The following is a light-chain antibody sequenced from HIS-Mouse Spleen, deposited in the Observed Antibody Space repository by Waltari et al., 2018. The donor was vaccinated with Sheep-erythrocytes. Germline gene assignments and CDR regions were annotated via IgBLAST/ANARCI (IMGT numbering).Light chain of an antibody. J-gene: IGKJ2*01. CDR2: DAS. Sequence: EIVLTQSPATLSLSPGERATLSCRASQSVSSYLAWYQRKPGQAPRLLIYDASNRATGIPARFSRSGSGTDFTLTISSLEPEDFAVYYCQQRSNWYTFGQGTKLEIK. V-gene: IGKV3-11*01. CDR1: QSVSSY. CDR3: QQRSNWYT.